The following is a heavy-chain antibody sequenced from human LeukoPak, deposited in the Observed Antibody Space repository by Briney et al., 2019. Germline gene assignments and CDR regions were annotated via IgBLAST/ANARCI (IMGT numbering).Heavy chain of an antibody. J-gene: IGHJ4*02. Sequence: ASVKVSCKASGYTFTGYYIHWVQQAPGKGLEWMGLVDPEDGETIYAEKFQGRVTITADTSTDTAYMELSSLRSEDTAVYYCATSGGLDYWGQGTLVTVSS. CDR1: GYTFTGYY. CDR3: ATSGGLDY. CDR2: VDPEDGET. V-gene: IGHV1-69-2*01.